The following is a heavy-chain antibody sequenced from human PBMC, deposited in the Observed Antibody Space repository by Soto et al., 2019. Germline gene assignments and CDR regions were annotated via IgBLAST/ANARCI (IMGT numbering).Heavy chain of an antibody. CDR3: ARDVITMTVVIIHKWFDP. Sequence: GASVKVSCKASGYTFTGYYMHWVRQAPGQGLEWMGWINPNSGGTNYAQKFQGWVTMTTDTSTSTAYMELRSLKSDDTAVYYCARDVITMTVVIIHKWFDPWGQGTLVTVSS. CDR2: INPNSGGT. CDR1: GYTFTGYY. J-gene: IGHJ5*02. V-gene: IGHV1-2*04. D-gene: IGHD3-22*01.